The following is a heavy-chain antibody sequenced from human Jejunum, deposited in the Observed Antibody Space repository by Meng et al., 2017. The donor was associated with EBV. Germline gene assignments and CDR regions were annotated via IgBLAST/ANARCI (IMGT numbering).Heavy chain of an antibody. D-gene: IGHD4-23*01. CDR3: AKSLFGGNTV. V-gene: IGHV3-23*04. J-gene: IGHJ4*02. Sequence: GQLGEYGGGLVQPGGPPRLACDASGFSLSIYGMGWVRKAPGKGLEWVSGISGNSITTSYADSVKGRFTISRDNSKNTVFLQMNSLRAEDTAIYYCAKSLFGGNTVWGQGTLVTVSS. CDR2: ISGNSITT. CDR1: GFSLSIYG.